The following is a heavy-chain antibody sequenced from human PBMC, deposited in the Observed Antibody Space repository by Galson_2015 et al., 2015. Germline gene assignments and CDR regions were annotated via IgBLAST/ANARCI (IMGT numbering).Heavy chain of an antibody. D-gene: IGHD6-19*01. CDR1: GFTFSNAW. CDR2: IKSKTDGGTT. CDR3: ARGGAVAGSIDF. J-gene: IGHJ4*02. Sequence: SLRLSCAASGFTFSNAWMSWVRQAPGKGLEWVGHIKSKTDGGTTDYADPVKGRFTISRDNSKNTLYLQMNSLRTEDTAVYYCARGGAVAGSIDFWGQGTLVTVSS. V-gene: IGHV3-15*01.